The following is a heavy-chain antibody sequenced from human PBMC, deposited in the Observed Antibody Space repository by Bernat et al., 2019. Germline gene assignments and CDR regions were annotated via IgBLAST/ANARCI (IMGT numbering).Heavy chain of an antibody. CDR3: AKDRVYCSGGSCKSYWYFDL. CDR2: ISGSGGST. D-gene: IGHD2-15*01. V-gene: IGHV3-23*04. CDR1: GFTFSNAW. J-gene: IGHJ2*01. Sequence: EVQLVESGGGLVKPGGSLRLSCAASGFTFSNAWMSWVRQAPGKGLEWVLAISGSGGSTYYADSVKGRFTISRDNSKNTLYLQMNSLRAEDTAVYYCAKDRVYCSGGSCKSYWYFDLWGRGTLVTVSS.